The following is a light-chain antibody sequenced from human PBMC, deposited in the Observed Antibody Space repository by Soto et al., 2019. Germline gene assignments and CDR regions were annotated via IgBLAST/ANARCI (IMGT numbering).Light chain of an antibody. CDR2: LNNDGSH. Sequence: QPVVTQSPSASASLGASVKLTCTLSSGHSSYAIAWHQKQPGKGPRYLMDLNNDGSHSKGDGIPDRFSGSSSGAERYLIISSLQSEDEADYYCQTWGTGFQVFGGGTKLTVL. CDR3: QTWGTGFQV. V-gene: IGLV4-69*01. J-gene: IGLJ2*01. CDR1: SGHSSYA.